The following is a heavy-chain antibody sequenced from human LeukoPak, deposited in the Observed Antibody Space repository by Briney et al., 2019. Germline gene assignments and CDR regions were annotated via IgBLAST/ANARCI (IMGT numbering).Heavy chain of an antibody. J-gene: IGHJ6*02. CDR1: GFTFSSYG. D-gene: IGHD5-12*01. CDR2: IWYDGSNK. Sequence: GGSLRLSCAASGFTFSSYGMHWVRQAPGKGLEWVAVIWYDGSNKYYADSVKGRFTISRDNSKNTLYLQMNSLRAEDTAVYYCGRLMGGYDSYFYGMDVWGQGTTVTVSS. CDR3: GRLMGGYDSYFYGMDV. V-gene: IGHV3-33*01.